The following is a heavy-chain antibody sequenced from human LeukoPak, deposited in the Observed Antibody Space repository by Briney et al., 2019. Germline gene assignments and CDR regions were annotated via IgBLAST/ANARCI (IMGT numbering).Heavy chain of an antibody. CDR3: ARQEPPLYYYDSSGPRRGWFDP. CDR2: VYHRGST. Sequence: PSETLSLTCTVSGYSISNDYYWGWIRQSPGKGLEWIGNVYHRGSTYYNPSLKSRVTISVDTSKNQFSLKLSSVTAADTAVYYCARQEPPLYYYDSSGPRRGWFDPWGQGTLVTVSS. V-gene: IGHV4-38-2*02. D-gene: IGHD3-22*01. J-gene: IGHJ5*02. CDR1: GYSISNDYY.